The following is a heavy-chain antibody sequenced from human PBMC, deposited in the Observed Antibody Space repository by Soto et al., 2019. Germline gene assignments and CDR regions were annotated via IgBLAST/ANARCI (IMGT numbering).Heavy chain of an antibody. J-gene: IGHJ3*02. CDR1: GFTFSSYE. CDR3: ERENPDDAFDI. V-gene: IGHV3-48*03. Sequence: PGGSLRLSCAASGFTFSSYEMNWVRQAPGKGLEWVSYISFSGSTIYYADSVKGRFTISRDNAKKSLDLQMNSLRAEDTAVYYCERENPDDAFDIWGQGTMVTVSS. CDR2: ISFSGSTI.